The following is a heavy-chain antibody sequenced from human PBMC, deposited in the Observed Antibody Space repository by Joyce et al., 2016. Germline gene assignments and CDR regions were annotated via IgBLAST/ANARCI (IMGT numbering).Heavy chain of an antibody. CDR3: ARGWVLRYFDAFDI. CDR1: GGSLSGYY. CDR2: VNYSGST. J-gene: IGHJ3*02. Sequence: QVQLQQWGAGLLKPSETLSLTCAVRGGSLSGYYWSWIRQPPGKGLEWIGKVNYSGSTNYNTTLKRSVTISAYASRSQFSLRLNSVTAADTAVYFCARGWVLRYFDAFDIWGQGKMVTVSS. D-gene: IGHD3-9*01. V-gene: IGHV4-34*01.